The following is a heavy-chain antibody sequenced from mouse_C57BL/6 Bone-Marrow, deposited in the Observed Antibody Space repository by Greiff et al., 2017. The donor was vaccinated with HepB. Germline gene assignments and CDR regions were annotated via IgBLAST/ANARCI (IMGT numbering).Heavy chain of an antibody. V-gene: IGHV1-81*01. J-gene: IGHJ1*03. CDR3: ARYGYYGSSYWYFDV. CDR1: GYTFTSYG. Sequence: VQLQESGAELARPGASVKLSCKASGYTFTSYGISWVKQRTGQGLEWIGEIYPRSGNTYYNRKFKGKATLTADKSSSTAYMELRSLTSEDSAVYFCARYGYYGSSYWYFDVWGTGTTVTVSS. D-gene: IGHD1-1*01. CDR2: IYPRSGNT.